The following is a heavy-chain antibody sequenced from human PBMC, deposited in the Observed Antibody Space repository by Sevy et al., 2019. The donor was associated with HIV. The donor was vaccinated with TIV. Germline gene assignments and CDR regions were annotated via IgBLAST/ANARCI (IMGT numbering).Heavy chain of an antibody. V-gene: IGHV4-34*01. CDR3: ARDATAIGVFDY. CDR2: INHSGST. CDR1: GGSFSGYY. Sequence: SETLSLTCAVYGGSFSGYYWSWIRQPPGKGLEWIGEINHSGSTNYNPSLKSRVTISVDTSKNQFSLKLSPVTAADTAVYYCARDATAIGVFDYWGQGTLVTVSS. J-gene: IGHJ4*02. D-gene: IGHD5-18*01.